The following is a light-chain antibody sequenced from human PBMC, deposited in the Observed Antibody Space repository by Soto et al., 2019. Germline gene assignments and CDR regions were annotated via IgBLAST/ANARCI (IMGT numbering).Light chain of an antibody. CDR1: QSVLYSSNNKNY. J-gene: IGKJ1*01. CDR3: QQYYSPWT. V-gene: IGKV4-1*01. CDR2: WAS. Sequence: DIVMTQSPDSLAVSLGERATINCKSSQSVLYSSNNKNYLAWYQQKSGQPPKRLIYWASTRESGVPDRFSGSGSGTDFTLTISSLQAEDVAVYYCQQYYSPWTFGQGTKVEIK.